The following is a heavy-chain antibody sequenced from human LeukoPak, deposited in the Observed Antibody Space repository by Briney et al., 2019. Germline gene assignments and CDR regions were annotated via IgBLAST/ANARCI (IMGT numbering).Heavy chain of an antibody. CDR1: GYTFTSYY. D-gene: IGHD6-19*01. CDR3: ASEVAGTGWFDP. Sequence: GAPVKVSCKASGYTFTSYYMHWVRQAPGQGLEWMGIINPSGGSTSYAQKFQGRVTMTGDTSTSTVYMELSSLRSEDTAVYYCASEVAGTGWFDPWGQGTLVTVSS. CDR2: INPSGGST. J-gene: IGHJ5*02. V-gene: IGHV1-46*01.